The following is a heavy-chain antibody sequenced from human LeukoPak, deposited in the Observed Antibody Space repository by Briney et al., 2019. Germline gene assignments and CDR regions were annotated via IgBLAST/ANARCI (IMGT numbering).Heavy chain of an antibody. CDR3: ARRRGRLPAATLGYFDY. D-gene: IGHD2-2*01. J-gene: IGHJ4*02. CDR1: GGSISSSSYY. CDR2: IYYSGST. V-gene: IGHV4-39*01. Sequence: SETLSLTCTVSGGSISSSSYYWGWIRQPPGKGLEWIGSIYYSGSTYYNPSLKSRVPISVDTSKNQFSLKLSSVTAADTAVYYCARRRGRLPAATLGYFDYWGQGTLVTVSS.